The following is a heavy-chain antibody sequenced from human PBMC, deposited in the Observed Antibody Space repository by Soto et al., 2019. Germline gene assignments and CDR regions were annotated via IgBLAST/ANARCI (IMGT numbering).Heavy chain of an antibody. J-gene: IGHJ4*02. CDR2: IYPGDSDT. D-gene: IGHD1-1*01. Sequence: GDAVRLSCQGCEYTFTNYWFAWVRQMPVKGLECMGIIYPGDSDTKYSPSFRGQVTISADKSISTAYLQWSSLKASDTAMYYCATLDQSNSFSGLDNWGQGTPVTVLL. CDR1: EYTFTNYW. V-gene: IGHV5-51*01. CDR3: ATLDQSNSFSGLDN.